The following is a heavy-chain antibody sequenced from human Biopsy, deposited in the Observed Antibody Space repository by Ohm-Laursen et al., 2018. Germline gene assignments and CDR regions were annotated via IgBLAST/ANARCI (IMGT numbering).Heavy chain of an antibody. CDR2: MNQDGSEE. J-gene: IGHJ4*02. V-gene: IGHV3-7*04. D-gene: IGHD5-24*01. CDR1: GFTFDDYA. Sequence: SLRLPCAASGFTFDDYAMHWVRQAPEKGLEWVANMNQDGSEEHYVDSVKGRFTISRDNSKSSLYLQMNSLRDEDTAVYYCARGPSGVATIGRGQGALVTVSS. CDR3: ARGPSGVATIG.